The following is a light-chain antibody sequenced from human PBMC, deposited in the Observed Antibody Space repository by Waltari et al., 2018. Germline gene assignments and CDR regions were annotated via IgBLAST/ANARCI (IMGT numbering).Light chain of an antibody. V-gene: IGLV2-14*01. CDR1: SSDVGFYNY. J-gene: IGLJ3*02. CDR3: NSYAGSSSWV. Sequence: QSALPQPASVSGSPGQSITISCTGTSSDVGFYNYVSWYQQHPGQAPNLMIYDVSERPSGVSNRFSGSKSGNTASLTISGLQAEDEADYYCNSYAGSSSWVFGGGTKLTVL. CDR2: DVS.